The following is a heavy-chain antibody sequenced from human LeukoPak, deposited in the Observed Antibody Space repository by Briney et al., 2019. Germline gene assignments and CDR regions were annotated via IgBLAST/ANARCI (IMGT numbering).Heavy chain of an antibody. Sequence: GGSLRLSCAASGFTFGSYWMHWVRQAPGKGLVWVSRINSDGSSTSYADSVKGRFTISRDNAKNTLYLQMNSLRAEDTAVYYCARGEVGYSYGYYYYYYMDVWGKGTTVTVSS. CDR1: GFTFGSYW. CDR2: INSDGSST. D-gene: IGHD5-18*01. J-gene: IGHJ6*03. CDR3: ARGEVGYSYGYYYYYYMDV. V-gene: IGHV3-74*01.